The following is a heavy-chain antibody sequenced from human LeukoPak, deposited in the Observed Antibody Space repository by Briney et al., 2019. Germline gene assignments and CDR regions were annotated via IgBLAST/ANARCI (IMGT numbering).Heavy chain of an antibody. J-gene: IGHJ5*02. CDR1: GGSISNYY. CDR3: ARGSWYWWIDR. CDR2: SYYSGTT. D-gene: IGHD6-13*01. Sequence: SDPVSLTCTVSGGSISNYYWRWIRRPPGEELVWIGHSYYSGTTKYCPSLKRRVSTSVDTSTHRFSLRLASVTAADTAVYECARGSWYWWIDRWGQGTLVTVS. V-gene: IGHV4-59*07.